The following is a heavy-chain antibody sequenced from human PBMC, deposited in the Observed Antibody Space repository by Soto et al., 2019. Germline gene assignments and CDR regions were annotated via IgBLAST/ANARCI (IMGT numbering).Heavy chain of an antibody. Sequence: EVQLVESGGGLVQPGRSLRLSCAASGFSFDDYAMHWVRQAPGKGLEWVSGISWNSANIGYADPVKGRFTISRDNAKNSLYLQMNALRLESRAFYYCARANRCASGSSPAGDAFDIWGQGTMVTVSS. CDR2: ISWNSANI. D-gene: IGHD6-19*01. CDR3: ARANRCASGSSPAGDAFDI. V-gene: IGHV3-9*01. CDR1: GFSFDDYA. J-gene: IGHJ3*02.